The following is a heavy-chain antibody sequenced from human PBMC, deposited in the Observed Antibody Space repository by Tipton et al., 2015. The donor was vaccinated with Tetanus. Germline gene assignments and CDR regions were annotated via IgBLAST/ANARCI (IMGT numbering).Heavy chain of an antibody. CDR1: GGSVSNRTLY. CDR3: AGRKGFYRPFDY. Sequence: TLSLTCSVSGGSVSNRTLYWGWIRQSPGKGLEWIGGIYYTGGSYYFPSFKNRVTLSVDTSKDQFSLRLTSVTAADTAVYYCAGRKGFYRPFDYWGQGSLVIVSS. J-gene: IGHJ4*02. D-gene: IGHD3-3*01. CDR2: IYYTGGS. V-gene: IGHV4-39*01.